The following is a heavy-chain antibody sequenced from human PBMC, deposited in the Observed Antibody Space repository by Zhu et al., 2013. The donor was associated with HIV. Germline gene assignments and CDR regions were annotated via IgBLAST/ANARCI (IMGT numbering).Heavy chain of an antibody. Sequence: QVQLVQSGAEVKKPGASVKVSCKASGYTFTGYYMHWVRQAPGQGLEWMGWINPNSGGTNYAQKFQGRVTMTRDTSISTAYMELSRLRSDDTAVYYCARVWFGELLQNRLDYWGQGTLVHRLL. V-gene: IGHV1-2*02. CDR3: ARVWFGELLQNRLDY. D-gene: IGHD3-10*01. J-gene: IGHJ4*02. CDR2: INPNSGGT. CDR1: GYTFTGYY.